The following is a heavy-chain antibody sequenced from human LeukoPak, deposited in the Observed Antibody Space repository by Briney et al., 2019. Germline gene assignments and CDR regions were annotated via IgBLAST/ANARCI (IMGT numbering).Heavy chain of an antibody. V-gene: IGHV1-69*13. J-gene: IGHJ4*02. D-gene: IGHD2-15*01. CDR3: ARDGSGGSWIHFDY. CDR2: VIPIFGTA. Sequence: SVKVSCKASGGTFSSYAISWVRQAPGQGLEWMGGVIPIFGTANYAQKFQGRVTITADESTCTAYMELSSLRSEDTAVYYCARDGSGGSWIHFDYWGQGTLVTVSS. CDR1: GGTFSSYA.